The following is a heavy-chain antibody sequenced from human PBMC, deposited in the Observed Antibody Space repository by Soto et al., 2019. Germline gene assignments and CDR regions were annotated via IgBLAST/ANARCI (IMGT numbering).Heavy chain of an antibody. CDR2: VCATAGTT. V-gene: IGHV3-23*01. CDR3: AKDRWAGGFDY. Sequence: TGGALRLSCAASGFTFCNYAMSWGRQAPGEGLEWGSLVCATAGTTYYTDSVKGRVTISRDNSRKTVYLQKNSLRAEDTAVYYCAKDRWAGGFDYWGQGTLVTVPS. D-gene: IGHD1-26*01. J-gene: IGHJ4*02. CDR1: GFTFCNYA.